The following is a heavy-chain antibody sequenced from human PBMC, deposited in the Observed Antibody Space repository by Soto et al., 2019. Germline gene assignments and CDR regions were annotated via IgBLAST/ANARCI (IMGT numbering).Heavy chain of an antibody. V-gene: IGHV1-2*02. Sequence: ASVKVSCKTSGYTCTNYYMHCVLQSPGRGREGMGWINPNSGDTNYAQRFQGRVTMTRDTSITTAYMELRRLRSDDTAVYYCARMTYYDILTGYSPYLAYAMDVWGQGTTVTVSS. CDR1: GYTCTNYY. D-gene: IGHD3-9*01. CDR2: INPNSGDT. J-gene: IGHJ6*02. CDR3: ARMTYYDILTGYSPYLAYAMDV.